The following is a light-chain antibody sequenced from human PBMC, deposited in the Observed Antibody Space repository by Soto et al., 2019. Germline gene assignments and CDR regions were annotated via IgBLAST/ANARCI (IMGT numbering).Light chain of an antibody. Sequence: QSVLTQPPSASGPPGQRVTTSCSGSTSNIGTNTVSWYQQLPGTAPKLLIYNDHQRPSGVPDRFSGSKSGTSASLAISGRQSEDEADYYCATWDDSLNAYTFGVGTKGTVL. CDR1: TSNIGTNT. J-gene: IGLJ3*02. CDR2: NDH. CDR3: ATWDDSLNAYT. V-gene: IGLV1-44*01.